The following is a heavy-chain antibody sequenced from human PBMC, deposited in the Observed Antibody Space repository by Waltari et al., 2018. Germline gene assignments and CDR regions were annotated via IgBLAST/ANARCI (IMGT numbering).Heavy chain of an antibody. CDR3: ARVATKTYSSPVPGRPYYYGMDV. J-gene: IGHJ6*02. D-gene: IGHD6-19*01. V-gene: IGHV3-74*01. Sequence: EEQLVESGGGLAQPGESLRLSCAASGFTFSRYWMDWVRQAPGKGLVWVSRINRDGSSTTSADSVKGRFTISRDNAKNTLYVQMNRLRAEDTAVYYCARVATKTYSSPVPGRPYYYGMDVWGQGTTVTVSS. CDR2: INRDGSST. CDR1: GFTFSRYW.